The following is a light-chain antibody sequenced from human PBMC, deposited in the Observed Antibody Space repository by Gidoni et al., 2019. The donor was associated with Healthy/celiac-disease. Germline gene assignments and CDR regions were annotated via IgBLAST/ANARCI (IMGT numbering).Light chain of an antibody. CDR3: QQRSNWPPDTT. V-gene: IGKV3-11*01. CDR1: QSVSSY. Sequence: EIVLTQSPATLSLSPGERATLSCRASQSVSSYLAWYQQKPGQAPRLLSYDASNRATGIPARFSGSGSGTDFTLTISSLEPEDFAVYYCQQRSNWPPDTTFGQGTRLEIK. CDR2: DAS. J-gene: IGKJ5*01.